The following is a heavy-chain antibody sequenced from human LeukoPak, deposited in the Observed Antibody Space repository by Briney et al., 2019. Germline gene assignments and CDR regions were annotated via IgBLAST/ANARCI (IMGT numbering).Heavy chain of an antibody. Sequence: PGGSLRLSCAASVFPFTNYPMYWVRQAPGKGLEWVATISYDGSAKYYADSLKGRFTISRDDSKNTLYLQMNSLRVEDTAVYYCARDRGYSYIDYWGQGTLVTVSP. CDR3: ARDRGYSYIDY. D-gene: IGHD5-18*01. V-gene: IGHV3-30*04. J-gene: IGHJ4*02. CDR1: VFPFTNYP. CDR2: ISYDGSAK.